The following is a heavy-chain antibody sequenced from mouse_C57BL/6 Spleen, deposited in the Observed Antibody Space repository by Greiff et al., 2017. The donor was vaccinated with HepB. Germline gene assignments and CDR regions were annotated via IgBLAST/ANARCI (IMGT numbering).Heavy chain of an antibody. Sequence: EVQLQQSGPELVKPGASVKISCKASGYTFTDYYMNWVKQSHGKSLEWIGDINPNNGRTSYNQKFTGKATLTVDKSSSTAYMELRSLTSEDSAVYYCARSDYGYVYYFDYWGQGTTLTVSS. V-gene: IGHV1-26*01. CDR2: INPNNGRT. CDR1: GYTFTDYY. D-gene: IGHD2-2*01. J-gene: IGHJ2*01. CDR3: ARSDYGYVYYFDY.